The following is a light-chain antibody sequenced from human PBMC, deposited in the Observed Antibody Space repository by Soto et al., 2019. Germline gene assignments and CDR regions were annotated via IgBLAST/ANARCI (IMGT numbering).Light chain of an antibody. CDR3: LQRSNWLT. J-gene: IGKJ4*01. CDR1: QSVSSY. CDR2: GAS. V-gene: IGKV3-11*01. Sequence: EIVLTQSPATLPLSPGERATLSCRASQSVSSYLAWYQQKPGQAPRLLIYGASNRATGIPARFSGSGSGTDFTLTISSLEPEDSAVYYCLQRSNWLTFGGGTKVEIK.